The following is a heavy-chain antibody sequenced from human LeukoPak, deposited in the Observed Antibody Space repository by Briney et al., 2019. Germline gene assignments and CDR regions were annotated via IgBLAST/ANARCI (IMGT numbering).Heavy chain of an antibody. D-gene: IGHD2-15*01. V-gene: IGHV4-59*01. CDR3: ARGSGVGGLGI. CDR1: SVVIGNNV. CDR2: IYYSRST. Sequence: PSETLSHNFAGTSVVIGNNVGICVRHIPGKELKWIGYIYYSRSTNYNHSLNSRVTISVDTSKNQCSLKLSSVTAADAAVYYCARGSGVGGLGIWGQGTMVTVSS. J-gene: IGHJ3*02.